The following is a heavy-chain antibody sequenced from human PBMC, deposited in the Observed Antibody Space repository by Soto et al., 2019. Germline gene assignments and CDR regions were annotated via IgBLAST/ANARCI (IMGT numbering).Heavy chain of an antibody. CDR2: LTATGGIT. D-gene: IGHD1-7*01. CDR3: AKCMQAYWNYDAHHI. J-gene: IGHJ3*02. Sequence: PGGSLRLSCAASGFTFSSYSMTWVRQVPGKGLEWVAHLTATGGITYYADSVKGRFTISRDTSRNTLYLQMNGLRAEDTALYYCAKCMQAYWNYDAHHIWGQGTMVTVSS. CDR1: GFTFSSYS. V-gene: IGHV3-23*01.